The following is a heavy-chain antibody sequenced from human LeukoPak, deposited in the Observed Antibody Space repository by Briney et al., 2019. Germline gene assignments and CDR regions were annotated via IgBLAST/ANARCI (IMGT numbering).Heavy chain of an antibody. V-gene: IGHV5-51*01. Sequence: GESLMISFKGSGYSITSYWTGWVRQMPGKGLEWMGIIYPGDSDTRYSPSFQGQVTISADKSISTAYLQWSSLKASDTAMYYCARGRDLWFGELFFWGQGTLVTVSS. CDR3: ARGRDLWFGELFF. D-gene: IGHD3-10*01. CDR1: GYSITSYW. J-gene: IGHJ4*02. CDR2: IYPGDSDT.